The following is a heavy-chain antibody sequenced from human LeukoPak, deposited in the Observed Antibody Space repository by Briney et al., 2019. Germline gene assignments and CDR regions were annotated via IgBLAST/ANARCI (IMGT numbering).Heavy chain of an antibody. CDR1: GGSISSSSYY. CDR2: IYYSGST. D-gene: IGHD6-19*01. Sequence: PSETLSLTCTVSGGSISSSSYYWGWIRQPPGKGVEWIGSIYYSGSTYYNPSLKSRVTISVDTSKNQFSLKLSSVTAADTAVYYCARDWTWLVRGSYFDYWGQGTLVTVSS. J-gene: IGHJ4*02. V-gene: IGHV4-39*07. CDR3: ARDWTWLVRGSYFDY.